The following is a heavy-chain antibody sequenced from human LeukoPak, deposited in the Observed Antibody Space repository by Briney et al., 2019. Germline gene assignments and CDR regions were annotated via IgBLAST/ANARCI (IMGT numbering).Heavy chain of an antibody. Sequence: GGSLRLSCAASGFSFSTYSMNWVRQAPGKGLEWVAVISYDGSNKYYADSVKGRFTISRDNSKNTLYLQMNSLRAEDTAVYYCAKGPYYSAYDAPLDYWGQGTLVTVSS. D-gene: IGHD5-12*01. J-gene: IGHJ4*02. CDR1: GFSFSTYS. V-gene: IGHV3-30*18. CDR3: AKGPYYSAYDAPLDY. CDR2: ISYDGSNK.